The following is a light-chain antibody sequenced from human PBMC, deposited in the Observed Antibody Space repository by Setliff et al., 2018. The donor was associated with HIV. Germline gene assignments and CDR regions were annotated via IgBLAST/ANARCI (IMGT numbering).Light chain of an antibody. J-gene: IGLJ1*01. CDR1: SSGIGSSNF. V-gene: IGLV2-14*03. Sequence: QSVLAQPASVSGSPGQSITISCTGTSSGIGSSNFVSWYQQHPGKAPKLMIYDVNERPSGVSNRFSGSKSGNTASLTISGLQAEDEADYYCSSFTSSTTDVFGTGTRSPS. CDR3: SSFTSSTTDV. CDR2: DVN.